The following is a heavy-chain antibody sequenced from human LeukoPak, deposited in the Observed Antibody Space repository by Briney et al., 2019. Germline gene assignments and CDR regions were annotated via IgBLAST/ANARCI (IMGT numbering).Heavy chain of an antibody. J-gene: IGHJ4*02. Sequence: ASVKVSCKASGYTFTSYAMNWVRQATGQGLEWMGWMNPNSGNTGYAQKFQGRVTITRNTSISTAYMELSSLRSEDTAVYYCARAPSGGNSYRFDYWGQGTLVTVSS. CDR2: MNPNSGNT. CDR3: ARAPSGGNSYRFDY. D-gene: IGHD4-23*01. V-gene: IGHV1-8*03. CDR1: GYTFTSYA.